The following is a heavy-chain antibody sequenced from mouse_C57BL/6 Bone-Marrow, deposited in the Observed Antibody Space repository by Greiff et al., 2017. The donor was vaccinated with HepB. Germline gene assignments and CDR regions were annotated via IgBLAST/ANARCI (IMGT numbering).Heavy chain of an antibody. V-gene: IGHV1-63*01. D-gene: IGHD3-3*01. Sequence: VQLQQSGAELVRPGTSVKMSCKASGYTFTNFWIGWAKQRPGHGLEWIGDIYPGGGYTNYNEKFKGKATLTADKSSSTAYMQFSSLTSEDSAIYYCARGTGFAYWGQGTLVTVSA. CDR1: GYTFTNFW. J-gene: IGHJ3*01. CDR3: ARGTGFAY. CDR2: IYPGGGYT.